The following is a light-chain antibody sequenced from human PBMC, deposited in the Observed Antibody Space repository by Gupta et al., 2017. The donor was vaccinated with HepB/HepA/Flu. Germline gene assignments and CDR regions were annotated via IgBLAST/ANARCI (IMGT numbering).Light chain of an antibody. CDR3: QQYNDWPPNT. Sequence: EIVVTQSPATLSVSPGERVTLSCRTSQSIGNYLAWYQHKPGQAPRLLISRVSSRATGVPTRFSGSGYGTDFTLTISSRQSEDFAVYYCQQYNDWPPNTFGQGTKVEI. J-gene: IGKJ1*01. CDR1: QSIGNY. CDR2: RVS. V-gene: IGKV3-15*01.